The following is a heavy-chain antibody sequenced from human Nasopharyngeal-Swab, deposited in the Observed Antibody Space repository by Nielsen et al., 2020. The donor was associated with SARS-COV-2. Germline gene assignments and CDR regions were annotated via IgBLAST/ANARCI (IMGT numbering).Heavy chain of an antibody. D-gene: IGHD6-13*01. CDR3: AKVLIAAAGTDFDY. CDR1: GFTFSSYG. Sequence: GESLKISCAASGFTFSSYGMQWVRQAPGKRLEWVAVIWYDGSNKYYADSVKGRFTISRDNSKNTLYLQMNSLRAEDTAVYYCAKVLIAAAGTDFDYWGQGTLVTVSS. CDR2: IWYDGSNK. V-gene: IGHV3-33*06. J-gene: IGHJ4*02.